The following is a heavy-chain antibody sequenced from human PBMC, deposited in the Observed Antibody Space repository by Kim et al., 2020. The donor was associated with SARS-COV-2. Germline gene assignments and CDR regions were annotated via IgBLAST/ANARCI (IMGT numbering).Heavy chain of an antibody. CDR1: GFTFSSYD. D-gene: IGHD3-22*01. J-gene: IGHJ4*02. Sequence: GGSLRLSCAASGFTFSSYDMHWVRQATGKGLEWVSAFGTAGDTYYPGSVKGRFTISRENAKNSLYLQMNSLRAGDTAVYYCARGIYDSSGYYFDYWGQGTLVTVSS. CDR2: FGTAGDT. V-gene: IGHV3-13*01. CDR3: ARGIYDSSGYYFDY.